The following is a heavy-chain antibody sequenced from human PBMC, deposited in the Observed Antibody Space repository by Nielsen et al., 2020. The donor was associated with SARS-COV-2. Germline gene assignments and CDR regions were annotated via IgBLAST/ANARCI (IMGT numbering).Heavy chain of an antibody. Sequence: GESLKISCAASGFTFSNAWMSWVRQAPGKGLEWVGRIKSKTDGGTTDYAAPVKGRFTISRDDSKNTLYLQMNSLKTEDTAVYYCTTGTYYYDSSAYANDAFDIWGQGTMVTVSS. CDR1: GFTFSNAW. CDR2: IKSKTDGGTT. V-gene: IGHV3-15*01. J-gene: IGHJ3*02. D-gene: IGHD3-22*01. CDR3: TTGTYYYDSSAYANDAFDI.